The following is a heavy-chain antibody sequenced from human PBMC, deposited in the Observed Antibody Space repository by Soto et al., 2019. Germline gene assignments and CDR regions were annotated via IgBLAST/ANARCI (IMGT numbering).Heavy chain of an antibody. Sequence: QVQLVESGVGVVQPGRSLRLSCAASGFTFSSYGMHWVRQAPGKGLEWVAVISYDGSNKYYADSVKGRFTISRDNSKNTLYLQMNSLRAEDTAVYYCAKDLVATTPLFDYWGQGTLVTVSS. V-gene: IGHV3-30*18. CDR2: ISYDGSNK. CDR1: GFTFSSYG. CDR3: AKDLVATTPLFDY. J-gene: IGHJ4*02. D-gene: IGHD5-12*01.